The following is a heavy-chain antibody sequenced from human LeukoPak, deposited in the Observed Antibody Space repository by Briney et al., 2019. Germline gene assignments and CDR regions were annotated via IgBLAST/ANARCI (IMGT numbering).Heavy chain of an antibody. CDR1: GFTFSSKW. Sequence: GVSLRLSCVASGFTFSSKWMSWVRQAPGKGLEWVANIRQDGSEKYYVDSVKGRFTISRDNAKNSLYLQMNSLRAEDTAVYYCARDRGVVDFDYWGQGTLVTVSS. V-gene: IGHV3-7*01. J-gene: IGHJ4*02. D-gene: IGHD2-15*01. CDR3: ARDRGVVDFDY. CDR2: IRQDGSEK.